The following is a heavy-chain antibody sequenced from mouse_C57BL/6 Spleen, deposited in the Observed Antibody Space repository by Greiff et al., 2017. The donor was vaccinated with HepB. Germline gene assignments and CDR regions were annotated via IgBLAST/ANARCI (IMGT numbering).Heavy chain of an antibody. J-gene: IGHJ4*01. D-gene: IGHD2-4*01. CDR1: GYSITSGYY. CDR2: ISYDGSN. Sequence: EVKLVESGPGLVKPSQSLSLTCSVTGYSITSGYYWNWIRQFPGNKLEWMGYISYDGSNNYNPSLKNRISITRDTSKNQFFLKLNSVTTEDTATYYCAREDYDYGYYAMDYWGQGTSVTVSS. CDR3: AREDYDYGYYAMDY. V-gene: IGHV3-6*01.